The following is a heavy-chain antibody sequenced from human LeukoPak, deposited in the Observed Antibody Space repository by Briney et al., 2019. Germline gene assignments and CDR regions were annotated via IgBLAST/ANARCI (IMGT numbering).Heavy chain of an antibody. V-gene: IGHV1-8*03. Sequence: ASVKVSCKASGYTFTSYDINWVRQAPGQGLEWVGWVNPKSGNTGYKQKFQARVTITRDTSITTAYMELSSLTSDDTAVYFCARGLPLGYCTYGVCYPPKHFDFWGQGTLVTVSS. D-gene: IGHD2-8*01. CDR3: ARGLPLGYCTYGVCYPPKHFDF. J-gene: IGHJ4*02. CDR2: VNPKSGNT. CDR1: GYTFTSYD.